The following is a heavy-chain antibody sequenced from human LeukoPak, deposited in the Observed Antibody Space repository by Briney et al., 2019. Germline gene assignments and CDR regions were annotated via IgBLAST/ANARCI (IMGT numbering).Heavy chain of an antibody. CDR3: ARDPGRSLGYCSSTSCYARYYYYYVDV. Sequence: GASVKVSCKASGYTFTGYYMHWVRQAPGQGLEWMGWINPNSGGTNYAQKFQGRVTMTRDTSISTAYMELSRLRSDDTAVYYCARDPGRSLGYCSSTSCYARYYYYYVDVWGKGTTVTVSS. CDR1: GYTFTGYY. D-gene: IGHD2-2*01. V-gene: IGHV1-2*02. CDR2: INPNSGGT. J-gene: IGHJ6*03.